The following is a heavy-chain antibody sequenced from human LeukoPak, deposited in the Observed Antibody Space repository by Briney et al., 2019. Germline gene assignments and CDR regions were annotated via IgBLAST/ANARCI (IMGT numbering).Heavy chain of an antibody. V-gene: IGHV1-69*05. CDR2: IIPIFGTA. J-gene: IGHJ4*02. CDR1: GGTFTSYA. D-gene: IGHD1-26*01. CDR3: ARVSGH. Sequence: ASVKVSCKASGGTFTSYAISRVGQAPGQGVEGMGRIIPIFGTAKYAQKFQGRVTITTDESKRTAYMELTSLRSEDTAVYYCARVSGHWGQGTLVTVSS.